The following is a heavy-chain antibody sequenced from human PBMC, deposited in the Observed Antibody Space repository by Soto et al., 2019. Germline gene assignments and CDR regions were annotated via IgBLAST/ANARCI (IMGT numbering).Heavy chain of an antibody. CDR3: GNSPGSVSAPEASGY. CDR1: GFTFSGYA. CDR2: ISASGENT. Sequence: EAQVLESGGGLAQPGGSLRLSCATSGFTFSGYAMSWVRQTPGKGLEWVSGISASGENTYYADSVEGRFIISRDNSKNTLFLHMNSLRAEDTAVYFCGNSPGSVSAPEASGYWSRGTLVIVSS. D-gene: IGHD3-3*01. V-gene: IGHV3-23*01. J-gene: IGHJ4*02.